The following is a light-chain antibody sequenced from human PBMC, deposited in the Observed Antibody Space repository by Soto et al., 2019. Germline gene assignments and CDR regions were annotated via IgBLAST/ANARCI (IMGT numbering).Light chain of an antibody. CDR3: QQRSNWPSIT. Sequence: EIVLTQSPDTLSLSPGERATLSCTYSQSVSNYLAWYQQKPGQAPRLLMYDASNRATGIPARFSGSGSGTDFTLTISSLEPEDFAVYYCQQRSNWPSITFGQGTRLEIK. J-gene: IGKJ5*01. CDR1: QSVSNY. CDR2: DAS. V-gene: IGKV3-11*01.